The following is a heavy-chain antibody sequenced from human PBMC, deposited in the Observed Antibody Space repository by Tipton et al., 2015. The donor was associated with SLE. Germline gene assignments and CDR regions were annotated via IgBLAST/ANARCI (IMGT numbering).Heavy chain of an antibody. D-gene: IGHD3-10*01. J-gene: IGHJ3*02. CDR3: ARGDRGSQGAFDI. V-gene: IGHV4-30-2*01. CDR1: GGSISSGGYS. Sequence: TLSLTCAVSGGSISSGGYSWSWIRQPPGKGLEWIGYIYHSGSTHYNPSLKSRVTISVDRSKNQFSLKLSSVTAADTAVYYCARGDRGSQGAFDIWGQGTMVTVSS. CDR2: IYHSGST.